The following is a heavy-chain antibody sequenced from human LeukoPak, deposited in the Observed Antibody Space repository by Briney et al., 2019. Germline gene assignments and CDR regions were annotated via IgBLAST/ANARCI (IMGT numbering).Heavy chain of an antibody. D-gene: IGHD4/OR15-4a*01. CDR1: GGSISSSGYY. Sequence: SETLSLTCTVSGGSISSSGYYWGWIRQPPGKGLEWIGSIYYSGSTYYNPSLKSRVTISVDTSKNQFSLKLSSVTAADTAVYYCARELNMAPFDYWGQGTLVTVSS. J-gene: IGHJ4*02. CDR2: IYYSGST. CDR3: ARELNMAPFDY. V-gene: IGHV4-39*07.